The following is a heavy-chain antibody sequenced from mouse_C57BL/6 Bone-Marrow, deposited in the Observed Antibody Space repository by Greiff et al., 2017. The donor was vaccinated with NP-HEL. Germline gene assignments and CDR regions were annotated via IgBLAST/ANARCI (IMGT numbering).Heavy chain of an antibody. CDR2: IDPETGGT. D-gene: IGHD3-1*01. V-gene: IGHV1-15*01. CDR3: TRSGGRGFAY. Sequence: QVQLKQSGAELVRPGASVTLSCKASGYTFTDYEMHWVKQTPVHGLEWIGAIDPETGGTAYNQKFKGKAILTADKSSSTAYMELRSLTSEDSAVYYCTRSGGRGFAYWGQGTLVTVSA. CDR1: GYTFTDYE. J-gene: IGHJ3*01.